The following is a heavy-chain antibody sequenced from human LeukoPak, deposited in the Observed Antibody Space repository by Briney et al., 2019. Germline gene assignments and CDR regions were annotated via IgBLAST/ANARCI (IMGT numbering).Heavy chain of an antibody. CDR3: ARQGYSSASRLDF. D-gene: IGHD6-6*01. V-gene: IGHV5-10-1*01. CDR1: GYSFPSYW. J-gene: IGHJ4*02. CDR2: IDASGSYT. Sequence: GESLKISCKGSGYSFPSYWITWVRQMPGKGLEWMGTIDASGSYTSYSPSFQGHVTFSADKSISTAYLQWRSLRASDTAMYYCARQGYSSASRLDFWGQGTLVTVSS.